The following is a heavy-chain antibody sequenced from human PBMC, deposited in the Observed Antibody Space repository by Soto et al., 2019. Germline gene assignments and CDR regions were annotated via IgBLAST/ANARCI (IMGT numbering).Heavy chain of an antibody. CDR2: IWYDGSNK. J-gene: IGHJ6*02. V-gene: IGHV3-33*01. CDR3: ARDGQGLAPYALDV. CDR1: GFTFSGHA. D-gene: IGHD6-19*01. Sequence: QVQLVESGGGVAQPGRSLRLSCTVSGFTFSGHAVHWVRQAPGKGLEWVTQIWYDGSNKYYAESVKGRFTISRDNSKNTLYVQMNSLRVEDTAVYYCARDGQGLAPYALDVWGQGTSVTVSS.